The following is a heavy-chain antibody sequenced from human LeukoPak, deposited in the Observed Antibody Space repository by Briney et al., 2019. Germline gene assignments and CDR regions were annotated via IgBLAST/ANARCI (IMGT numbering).Heavy chain of an antibody. D-gene: IGHD3-22*01. V-gene: IGHV3-23*01. CDR1: GFTFSSYG. CDR2: ISGSGGST. Sequence: GGSLRLSCAASGFTFSSYGMSWVRQAPGKGLEWVSAISGSGGSTYYADSVKGRFTISRDNSKNALYLQMNSLRAEDTAVYYCAKASSYYYDSSGYLYYFDYWGQGTLVTVSS. J-gene: IGHJ4*02. CDR3: AKASSYYYDSSGYLYYFDY.